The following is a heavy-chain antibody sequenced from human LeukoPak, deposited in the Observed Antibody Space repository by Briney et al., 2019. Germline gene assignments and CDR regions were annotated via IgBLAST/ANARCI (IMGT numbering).Heavy chain of an antibody. D-gene: IGHD1-26*01. CDR2: ISDSGSST. J-gene: IGHJ4*02. Sequence: GGSLRLSCAASGFTFSSYAMSWVRQAPGKGLEWVSAISDSGSSTYYADSVKGRFTISRDNSKNTLYLQMNSLRAEDTAVYYCAREDGGATSNFDYWGQGTLVTVSS. CDR1: GFTFSSYA. V-gene: IGHV3-23*01. CDR3: AREDGGATSNFDY.